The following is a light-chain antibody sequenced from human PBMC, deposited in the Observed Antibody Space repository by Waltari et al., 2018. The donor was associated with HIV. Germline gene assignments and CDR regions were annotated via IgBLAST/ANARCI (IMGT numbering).Light chain of an antibody. Sequence: DIQLTQTPSTLSASVGDRVSITCRASQSISTSLAWYQQKPGQAPKLLIYKASSLNSGVPSRFRGRGSGTDFTLTISSLQSDDFATYYCQQYTPYSTFGQGTKVEI. J-gene: IGKJ1*01. V-gene: IGKV1-5*03. CDR1: QSISTS. CDR2: KAS. CDR3: QQYTPYST.